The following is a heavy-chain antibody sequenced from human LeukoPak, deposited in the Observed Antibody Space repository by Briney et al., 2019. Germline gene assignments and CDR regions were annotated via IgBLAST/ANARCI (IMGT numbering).Heavy chain of an antibody. CDR3: ARRGYSGYDWGRSFDY. D-gene: IGHD5-12*01. Sequence: SETLSLTCAVYGGSFSGYYWSWIRQPPGKGLEWIGEINHSGSTNYNPSLKSRVTISVDTSKNQFSLKLSSVTAADTAVYYCARRGYSGYDWGRSFDYWGQGTLVTVSS. V-gene: IGHV4-34*01. CDR1: GGSFSGYY. CDR2: INHSGST. J-gene: IGHJ4*02.